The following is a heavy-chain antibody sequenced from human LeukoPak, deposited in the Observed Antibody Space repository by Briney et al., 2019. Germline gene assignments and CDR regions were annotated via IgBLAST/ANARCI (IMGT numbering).Heavy chain of an antibody. CDR3: ARDDYSNYGNWFDP. V-gene: IGHV4-4*07. D-gene: IGHD4-11*01. Sequence: PSETLSLTCTVSCGSLSSYYWSWVRQPAGKGLEWIGRIYTGGSTNYNPSLMSRVTMSVDTSKSQFSLKLSSVTAADTAVYYCARDDYSNYGNWFDPWGQGTLVTVSS. CDR1: CGSLSSYY. CDR2: IYTGGST. J-gene: IGHJ5*02.